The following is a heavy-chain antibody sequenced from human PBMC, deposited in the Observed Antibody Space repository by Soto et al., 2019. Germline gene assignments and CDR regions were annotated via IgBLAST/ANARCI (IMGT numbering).Heavy chain of an antibody. CDR1: GYTFTGSY. D-gene: IGHD1-26*01. J-gene: IGHJ4*02. CDR3: ARDLRYSGSPRSY. CDR2: INPNSGGT. Sequence: QLQLVPYGAEVKKPGASVKVSCKASGYTFTGSYMHWVRQAPGPGLEWMGWINPNSGGTNYEQKFQGRVTMTRDTSISTVYMELSRLRSDATAGYYCARDLRYSGSPRSYWGQGTLVTVSS. V-gene: IGHV1-2*02.